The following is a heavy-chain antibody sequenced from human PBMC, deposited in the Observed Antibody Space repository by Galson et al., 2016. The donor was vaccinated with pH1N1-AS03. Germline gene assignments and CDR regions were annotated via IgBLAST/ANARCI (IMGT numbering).Heavy chain of an antibody. CDR3: VRGSPHSSSTNYAFEF. J-gene: IGHJ3*01. V-gene: IGHV1-2*02. CDR2: INTDSGGT. D-gene: IGHD6-13*01. Sequence: SVKVSCKASGYAFTDYHMHLLRQAPGQGLEWMAWINTDSGGTDYAQKFQGRVTMTRDASISTTYMELSSLRSDDTAVYYCVRGSPHSSSTNYAFEFWGRGTMVTVSS. CDR1: GYAFTDYH.